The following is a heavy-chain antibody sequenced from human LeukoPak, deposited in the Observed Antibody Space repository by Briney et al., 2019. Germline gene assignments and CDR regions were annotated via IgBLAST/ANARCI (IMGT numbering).Heavy chain of an antibody. CDR2: IYYSGTT. CDR1: GGSISPLY. V-gene: IGHV4-59*11. D-gene: IGHD3-10*01. Sequence: PSETLSLTCTVSGGSISPLYWGWIRQPPGKGLEFIGYIYYSGTTNYNPSLRSRVTLSVDTSKNQFSLKLSSVTAADTAVYYRARGGVAAKYYFDYWGPGTLVTVSS. CDR3: ARGGVAAKYYFDY. J-gene: IGHJ4*02.